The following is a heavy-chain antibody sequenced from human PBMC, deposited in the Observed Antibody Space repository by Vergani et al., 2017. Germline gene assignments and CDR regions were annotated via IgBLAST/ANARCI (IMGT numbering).Heavy chain of an antibody. CDR1: GGSFTSYH. J-gene: IGHJ6*03. CDR2: IDHTGRH. D-gene: IGHD2-8*01. CDR3: SRVNAETNGHLYYYYYMDV. V-gene: IGHV4-34*01. Sequence: QVQLQQWGGGLLKPSETLSLTCVVNGGSFTSYHWTWIRQSPGEGLEWVGDIDHTGRHDYNPSLKSRLTMSVDKSRNHFSLTLNSVTPTDTAIYFCSRVNAETNGHLYYYYYMDVWGQGTAVTVS.